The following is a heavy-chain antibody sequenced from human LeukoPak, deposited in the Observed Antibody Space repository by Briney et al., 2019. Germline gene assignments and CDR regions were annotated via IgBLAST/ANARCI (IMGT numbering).Heavy chain of an antibody. D-gene: IGHD2-2*01. J-gene: IGHJ3*02. CDR3: ARDLNPYCSSTSCYAGAAFDI. Sequence: SQALSLTFAISGDSVSINSAACNWFRQSPSRGRGWLGRTYYRSKGYNDYAVSVKSRITINPDTSKNQFSLQLNSVTPEDTAVYYCARDLNPYCSSTSCYAGAAFDIWGQGTMVTVSS. CDR2: TYYRSKGYN. V-gene: IGHV6-1*01. CDR1: GDSVSINSAA.